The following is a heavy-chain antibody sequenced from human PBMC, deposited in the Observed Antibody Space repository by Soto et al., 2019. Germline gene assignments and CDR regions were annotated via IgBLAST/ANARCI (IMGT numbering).Heavy chain of an antibody. CDR3: AKAAREQVTLFDY. J-gene: IGHJ4*02. CDR1: GFSISSYY. CDR2: IYYSGST. D-gene: IGHD4-4*01. V-gene: IGHV4-59*01. Sequence: SETLSLTCTFSGFSISSYYWSWIRQPPGKGLEWIGYIYYSGSTNYNPSLKSRVTISVDTSKNQFSLKLSSVTAADTAVYYCAKAAREQVTLFDYWGQGTLVTVSS.